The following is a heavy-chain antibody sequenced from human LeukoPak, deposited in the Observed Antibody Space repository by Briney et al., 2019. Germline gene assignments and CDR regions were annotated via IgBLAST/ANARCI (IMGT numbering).Heavy chain of an antibody. Sequence: PSETLSLTCAVYGGSFSGYYWSWIRQPPGKGLEWIGEINHSGSTNYNPSLKSRVTISVDTSKNQFSLKLSSVTAADTAVYYCARDGGYYCSGGGCYSGTGYGMDVWGQGTTVTVSS. CDR3: ARDGGYYCSGGGCYSGTGYGMDV. J-gene: IGHJ6*02. V-gene: IGHV4-34*01. CDR2: INHSGST. CDR1: GGSFSGYY. D-gene: IGHD2-15*01.